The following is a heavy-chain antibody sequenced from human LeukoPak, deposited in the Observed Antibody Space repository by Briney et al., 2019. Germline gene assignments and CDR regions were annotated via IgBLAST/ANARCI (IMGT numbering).Heavy chain of an antibody. CDR3: AKGLGRSPSGSDY. CDR2: ISWNSDNI. CDR1: GFTFDDYA. V-gene: IGHV3-9*01. J-gene: IGHJ4*02. Sequence: PGGSLRLSCAASGFTFDDYAMHWVRQAPGKGLEWVAGISWNSDNIGYADSVKGRFTISRDNAKNSLYLQMNSLRTEDTALFYCAKGLGRSPSGSDYWGQGTLVTVSS. D-gene: IGHD1-26*01.